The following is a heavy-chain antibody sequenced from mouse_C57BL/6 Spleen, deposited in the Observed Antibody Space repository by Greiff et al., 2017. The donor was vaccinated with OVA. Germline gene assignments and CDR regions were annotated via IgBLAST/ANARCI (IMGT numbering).Heavy chain of an antibody. CDR2: IDPSDSYT. J-gene: IGHJ2*01. CDR3: ARRGDTGFYGSSYFDY. CDR1: GYTFTSYW. V-gene: IGHV1-59*01. Sequence: QVQLKQPGAELVRPGTSVKLSCKASGYTFTSYWMHWVKQRPGQGLEWIGVIDPSDSYTNYNQKFKGKATLTVDTSSSTAYMQLSSLTSEDSAVYYCARRGDTGFYGSSYFDYWGQGTTLTVSS. D-gene: IGHD1-1*01.